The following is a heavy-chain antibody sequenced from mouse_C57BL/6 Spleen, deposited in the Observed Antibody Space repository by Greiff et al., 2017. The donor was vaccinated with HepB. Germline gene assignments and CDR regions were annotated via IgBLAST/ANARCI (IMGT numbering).Heavy chain of an antibody. Sequence: SGAELVRPGASVTLSCKASGYTFTDYEMHWVKQTPVHGLEWIGAVDPETGGTAYNQKFKGKAILTADKSSSTAYMELRSLTSEDSAVYYCTPYSFAYWGQGTLVTVSA. V-gene: IGHV1-15*01. CDR3: TPYSFAY. D-gene: IGHD2-10*01. J-gene: IGHJ3*01. CDR1: GYTFTDYE. CDR2: VDPETGGT.